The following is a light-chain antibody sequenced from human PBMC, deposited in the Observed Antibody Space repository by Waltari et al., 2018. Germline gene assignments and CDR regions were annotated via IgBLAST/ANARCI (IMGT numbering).Light chain of an antibody. J-gene: IGKJ1*01. CDR2: SLS. V-gene: IGKV2-40*01. CDR3: QQYNNWPPWT. Sequence: DIVMTQTPLSLPVPPGAPASISCSSSQSLLNSDDGFTYLDWFLKKPGQSPQLLIYSLSYRASGVPDRFSGSGFGTEFILTITNLQSEDFAFYYCQQYNNWPPWTFGQGTRVEIK. CDR1: QSLLNSDDGFTY.